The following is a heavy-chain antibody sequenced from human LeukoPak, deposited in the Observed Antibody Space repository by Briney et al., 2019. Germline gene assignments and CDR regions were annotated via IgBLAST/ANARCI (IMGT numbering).Heavy chain of an antibody. CDR3: AREFGGSGYYQY. J-gene: IGHJ4*02. CDR2: IYYSGST. CDR1: GGSISSHY. Sequence: PSETLSLTCTVSGGSISSHYWSWIRQPPGKGLEWIGYIYYSGSTNYNPSLKSRVTISVDTSKNQFSLKLSSVTAADTAVYYCAREFGGSGYYQYWGQGTLVTVSS. V-gene: IGHV4-59*11. D-gene: IGHD3-22*01.